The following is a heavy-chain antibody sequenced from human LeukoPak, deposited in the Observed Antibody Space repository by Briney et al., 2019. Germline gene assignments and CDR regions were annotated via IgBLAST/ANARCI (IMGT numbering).Heavy chain of an antibody. CDR2: ISSSSSYI. D-gene: IGHD6-6*01. CDR1: GFTFSSYS. Sequence: PGGSLRLSCAASGFTFSSYSMNWVRQAPGKGLEWVSSISSSSSYIYYADSVKGRFTIPRDNAKNSLHLQMNSLRAEDTAVYYCARGSSPVDYWGQGTLVTVSS. V-gene: IGHV3-21*01. J-gene: IGHJ4*02. CDR3: ARGSSPVDY.